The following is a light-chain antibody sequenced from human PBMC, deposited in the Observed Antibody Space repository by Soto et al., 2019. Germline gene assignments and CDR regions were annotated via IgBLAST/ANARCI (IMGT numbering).Light chain of an antibody. CDR3: QQYGSSPRT. CDR1: QSVTSN. CDR2: GAS. Sequence: EIVMTQSPATLSVSPGDRATLSCRASQSVTSNLAWYQQKPGQAPRLLIYGASSRATGIPDRFSGSASGTDFSLTISRLGPEDFAVYYCQQYGSSPRTFGQGTKVDIK. J-gene: IGKJ1*01. V-gene: IGKV3-20*01.